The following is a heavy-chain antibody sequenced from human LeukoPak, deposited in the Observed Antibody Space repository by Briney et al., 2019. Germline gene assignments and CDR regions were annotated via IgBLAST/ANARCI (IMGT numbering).Heavy chain of an antibody. J-gene: IGHJ5*02. Sequence: SETLSLTCTVSGGSISSYYWSWIRQPPGKGLEWIGYIYYTGSTNYNPSLKSRVTISVDTSKNQFSLKLTSVTAADTAVYYCARSYGHWLDPWGQGTLVTVTS. V-gene: IGHV4-59*01. CDR3: ARSYGHWLDP. CDR2: IYYTGST. D-gene: IGHD2-21*01. CDR1: GGSISSYY.